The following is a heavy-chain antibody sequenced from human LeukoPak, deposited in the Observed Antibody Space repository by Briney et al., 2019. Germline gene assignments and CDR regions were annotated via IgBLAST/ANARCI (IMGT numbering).Heavy chain of an antibody. D-gene: IGHD1-14*01. J-gene: IGHJ4*02. CDR1: GFNFGSCA. Sequence: GGSLRLSCAASGFNFGSCAMNWVRQAPGKGLEWVSTVSGSGSHTYYADFVEGRFTISRDNSRNTVYLQMNSLRAEDTAVYFCVKDQIGNNKPGDYWGQGTLVAVSS. CDR2: VSGSGSHT. V-gene: IGHV3-23*01. CDR3: VKDQIGNNKPGDY.